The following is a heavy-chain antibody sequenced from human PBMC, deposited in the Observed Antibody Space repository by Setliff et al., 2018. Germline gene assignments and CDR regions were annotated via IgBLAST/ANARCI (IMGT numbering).Heavy chain of an antibody. Sequence: LRLSCAASGFTFSTYSMHWVRQAPGKGLEWVSSISDSSIYIYYVDSVKGRFTISRDNAQNSLYLQMDSLRAEDTAAYYCARSPANGGHDAFDVWGQGTMVTVSS. CDR2: ISDSSIYI. V-gene: IGHV3-21*01. D-gene: IGHD6-25*01. J-gene: IGHJ3*01. CDR1: GFTFSTYS. CDR3: ARSPANGGHDAFDV.